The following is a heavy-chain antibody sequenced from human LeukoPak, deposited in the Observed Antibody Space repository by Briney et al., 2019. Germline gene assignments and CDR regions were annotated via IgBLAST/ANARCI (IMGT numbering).Heavy chain of an antibody. CDR1: GFTFSSYG. J-gene: IGHJ5*02. D-gene: IGHD3-16*02. Sequence: GGSLRLSCAASGFTFSSYGMHWVRQAPGKGLEWVAVISYDGSNKYYADSVKGRFTISRDNSKNSLYLQMNSLRAEDTAVYYCARAHRLSHNWFDPWGRGTLVTVSS. CDR3: ARAHRLSHNWFDP. CDR2: ISYDGSNK. V-gene: IGHV3-30*03.